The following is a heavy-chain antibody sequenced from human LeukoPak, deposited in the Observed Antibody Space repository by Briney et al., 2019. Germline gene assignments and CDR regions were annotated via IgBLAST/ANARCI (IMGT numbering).Heavy chain of an antibody. CDR3: ARDVCSSTSCYFFDY. Sequence: HPGGSLRLSCAASGFTFSSYAMHWVRQAPGKGLEWVAVISYDGSNKYCADSVKGRFTISRDNSKNTLYLQMNSLRAEDTAVYYRARDVCSSTSCYFFDYWGQGTLVTVSS. V-gene: IGHV3-30*01. CDR2: ISYDGSNK. CDR1: GFTFSSYA. D-gene: IGHD2-2*01. J-gene: IGHJ4*02.